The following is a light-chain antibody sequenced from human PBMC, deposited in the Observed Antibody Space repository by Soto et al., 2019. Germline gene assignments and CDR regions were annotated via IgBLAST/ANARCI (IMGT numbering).Light chain of an antibody. CDR3: QQYGSSPRIT. Sequence: EILMTQSPATLSVSPGQIATLSCRASQSVNSNLAWYQQKLGQAPRVLIYGASSRATGIPDRFSGSGSGTDFTLTISRLEPEDFAVYYCQQYGSSPRITFGQGTRLEIK. V-gene: IGKV3-20*01. CDR1: QSVNSN. J-gene: IGKJ5*01. CDR2: GAS.